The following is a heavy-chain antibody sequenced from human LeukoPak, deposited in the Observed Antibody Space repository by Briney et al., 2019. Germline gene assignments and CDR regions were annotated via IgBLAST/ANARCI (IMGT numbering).Heavy chain of an antibody. CDR3: ARVVRNGDYYYGMDV. D-gene: IGHD3-22*01. J-gene: IGHJ6*02. Sequence: GGSLRLSCAASGFTFSSYSMSWVRQAPGKGLEWVSSISSSSSYIYYADSVKGRFTISRDNAKNSLYLQMNSLRAEDTAVYYCARVVRNGDYYYGMDVWGQGTTVTVSS. V-gene: IGHV3-21*01. CDR1: GFTFSSYS. CDR2: ISSSSSYI.